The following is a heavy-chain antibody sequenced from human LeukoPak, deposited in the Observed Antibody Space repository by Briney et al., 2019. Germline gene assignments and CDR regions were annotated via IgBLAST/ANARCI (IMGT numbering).Heavy chain of an antibody. CDR1: GCSISSYY. CDR2: IYYSGNN. D-gene: IGHD3-9*01. CDR3: ARDRGHDILTGLGYGMDV. J-gene: IGHJ6*04. Sequence: ETLTLTCTVSGCSISSYYRSWLRQPPGKGLEWVGYIYYSGNNKYNPSPKSRVTISVDTSKNQFSLKLSSVTAEDTAVYYCARDRGHDILTGLGYGMDVWGKGTTVTVSS. V-gene: IGHV4-59*01.